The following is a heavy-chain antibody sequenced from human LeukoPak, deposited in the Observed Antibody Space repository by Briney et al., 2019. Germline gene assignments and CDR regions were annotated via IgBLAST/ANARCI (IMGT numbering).Heavy chain of an antibody. D-gene: IGHD3-22*01. CDR1: GGSFSGYY. CDR3: ARGGRRWLLRCDAFDI. V-gene: IGHV4-34*01. CDR2: INHSGST. J-gene: IGHJ3*02. Sequence: SETLSLTCAVYGGSFSGYYWSWIRQPPGKGLEWIGEINHSGSTNYNPSLKSRVAISVDTSKDQFSLKLSSVTAADTAVYYCARGGRRWLLRCDAFDIWGQGTMVTVSS.